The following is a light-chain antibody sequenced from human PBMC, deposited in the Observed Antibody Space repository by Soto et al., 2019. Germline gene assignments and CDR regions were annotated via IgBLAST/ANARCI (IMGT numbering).Light chain of an antibody. CDR3: HQYNFWPT. J-gene: IGKJ1*01. V-gene: IGKV3-15*01. CDR1: QSVSSN. Sequence: QSPATLSVSPGERATLSCRASQSVSSNLAWYQQKPGQSPRLLIYGTSTRATGIPARFSGSGSGTEFTLTISSLQSEDFAVYYCHQYNFWPTFGQGTKVDIK. CDR2: GTS.